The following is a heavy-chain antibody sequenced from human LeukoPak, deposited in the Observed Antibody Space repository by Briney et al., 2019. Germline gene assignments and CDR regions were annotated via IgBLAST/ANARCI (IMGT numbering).Heavy chain of an antibody. CDR2: INPNSGGT. D-gene: IGHD3-22*01. V-gene: IGHV1-2*02. Sequence: ASVKVSCKASGYTFTAYYMHWVRQAPGQGLEWMGWINPNSGGTNYAQKFQGRVTMTRDTSISTAYMELSRLRSDDTAVYYCWYYYDSSNAVVNAFDIWGQGTMVTVSS. CDR1: GYTFTAYY. J-gene: IGHJ3*02. CDR3: WYYYDSSNAVVNAFDI.